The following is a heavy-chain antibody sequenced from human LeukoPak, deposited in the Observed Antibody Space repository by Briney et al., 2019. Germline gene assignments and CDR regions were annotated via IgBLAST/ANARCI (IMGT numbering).Heavy chain of an antibody. CDR3: ARGSLGRIAAHPIDYYYYYGMDV. CDR1: GGSISSSSYY. J-gene: IGHJ6*02. CDR2: IYYSGST. D-gene: IGHD6-6*01. V-gene: IGHV4-39*01. Sequence: SQTLSLTCPVSGGSISSSSYYWAWIRQPPGKGPEWLGSIYYSGSTYYHPSLKGRVTISVDTSKNQFSLKLSSVTAADTAVYYCARGSLGRIAAHPIDYYYYYGMDVWGQGTTVTVSS.